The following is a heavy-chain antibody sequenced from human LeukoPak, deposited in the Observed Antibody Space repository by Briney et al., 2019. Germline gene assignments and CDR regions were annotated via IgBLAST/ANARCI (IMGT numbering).Heavy chain of an antibody. J-gene: IGHJ5*02. CDR3: ARGRPVLLWFGEPSNWFDP. D-gene: IGHD3-10*01. V-gene: IGHV4-34*01. CDR1: GGSFSGYY. Sequence: PSETLSLTCAVYGGSFSGYYWSWIRQPPGKGLEWIGEINHSGSTNYNPSLKSRVTISVDTSKNQFFLKLSSVTAADTAVYYCARGRPVLLWFGEPSNWFDPWGQGTLVTVSS. CDR2: INHSGST.